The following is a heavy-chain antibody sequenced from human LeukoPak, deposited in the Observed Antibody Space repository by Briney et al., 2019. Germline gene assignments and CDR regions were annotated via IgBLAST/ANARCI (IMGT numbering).Heavy chain of an antibody. CDR1: GFTFSSYG. Sequence: PGGSLRPSCAASGFTFSSYGLHWARQAPGKGLEWVAVISYDGSNKYYADSVKGRFTISRDNSKNTLYLQMNSLRAEDTAVYYCAKDLYGGNTRGCGMDVWGQGTTVTVSS. J-gene: IGHJ6*02. CDR2: ISYDGSNK. CDR3: AKDLYGGNTRGCGMDV. V-gene: IGHV3-30*18. D-gene: IGHD4-23*01.